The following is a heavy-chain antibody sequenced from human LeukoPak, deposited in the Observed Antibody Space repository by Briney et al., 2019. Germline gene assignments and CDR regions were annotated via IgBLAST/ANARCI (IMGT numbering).Heavy chain of an antibody. CDR1: GYTFTSYY. CDR3: ARAETHDYGDYEGFDY. CDR2: INPSGDST. Sequence: GASVKVSCKASGYTFTSYYMHWVRQAPGQGLEWMGIINPSGDSTSYAQKFQGRVTMTRDTSTSTVYMELSSLRSEDTAVYYCARAETHDYGDYEGFDYWGRGTLVTVSS. J-gene: IGHJ4*02. V-gene: IGHV1-46*01. D-gene: IGHD4-17*01.